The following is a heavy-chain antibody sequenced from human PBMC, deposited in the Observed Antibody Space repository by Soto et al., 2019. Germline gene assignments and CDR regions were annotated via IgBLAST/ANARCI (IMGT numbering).Heavy chain of an antibody. D-gene: IGHD4-17*01. J-gene: IGHJ4*02. V-gene: IGHV3-30*18. Sequence: GGCLGVSCASSGVTFSSYGMHWVRQAPGKGLEWVAVISYDGSNKYYADSVKGRFTISRDNSKNTLYLQMNSLRAEDTAVYYCEKDNSFGYGDFILDYWGQGTLVTVYS. CDR3: EKDNSFGYGDFILDY. CDR2: ISYDGSNK. CDR1: GVTFSSYG.